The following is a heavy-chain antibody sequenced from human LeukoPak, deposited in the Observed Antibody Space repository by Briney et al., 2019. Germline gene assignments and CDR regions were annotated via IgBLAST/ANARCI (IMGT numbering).Heavy chain of an antibody. J-gene: IGHJ4*02. Sequence: SETLSLTCTVSGGSISSYYWSWIRKPPGKGLEWIGYIYYSGSTNYNPSLKSRVTISVDTSKNQFSLKLSSVTAADTAVYYCARAGYSYEPFGYWGQGTLVTVSS. CDR2: IYYSGST. V-gene: IGHV4-59*01. CDR3: ARAGYSYEPFGY. D-gene: IGHD5-18*01. CDR1: GGSISSYY.